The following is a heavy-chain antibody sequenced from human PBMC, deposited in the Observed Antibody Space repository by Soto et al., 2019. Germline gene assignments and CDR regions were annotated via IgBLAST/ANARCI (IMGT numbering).Heavy chain of an antibody. J-gene: IGHJ4*02. Sequence: QVQLVQSGAEVKKPGASVKVSCKASGYTFTSYYMHWVRQAPGQGLEGMGIINPSGGCTSYAQKFEGRVTMNSDTSTRTVYMELSSLRSEDTAVYYGARAEGEQHLGNSTDVAYCGQGNRVTVSA. V-gene: IGHV1-46*01. CDR3: ARAEGEQHLGNSTDVAY. D-gene: IGHD6-13*01. CDR2: INPSGGCT. CDR1: GYTFTSYY.